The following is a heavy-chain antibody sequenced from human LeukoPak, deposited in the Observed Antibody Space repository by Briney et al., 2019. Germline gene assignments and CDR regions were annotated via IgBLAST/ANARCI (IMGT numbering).Heavy chain of an antibody. Sequence: SETLSLTCAVYGGSFSGYYWSWIRQPPGKGLEWVGEINHSGSTNYNTSLKSRVTISVDTSKNQFSLELSSVTAADTAVYYCARGRGDVVVPAARYWYFNLWGRGTLVTVSS. V-gene: IGHV4-34*01. J-gene: IGHJ2*01. CDR1: GGSFSGYY. CDR3: ARGRGDVVVPAARYWYFNL. CDR2: INHSGST. D-gene: IGHD2-2*01.